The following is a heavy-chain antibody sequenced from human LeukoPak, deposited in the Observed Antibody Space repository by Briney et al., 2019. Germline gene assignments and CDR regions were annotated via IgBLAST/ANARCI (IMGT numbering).Heavy chain of an antibody. CDR3: AKDLVEKYYYDSSGYRVFDY. D-gene: IGHD3-22*01. J-gene: IGHJ4*02. V-gene: IGHV3-23*01. CDR2: ISGSGGST. CDR1: GFTFSSYS. Sequence: PGGSLRLSCAASGFTFSSYSMNWVRQAPGKGLEWVSAISGSGGSTYYADSVKGRFTISRDNSKNTLYLQMNSLRAEDTAVYYCAKDLVEKYYYDSSGYRVFDYWGQGTLVTVSS.